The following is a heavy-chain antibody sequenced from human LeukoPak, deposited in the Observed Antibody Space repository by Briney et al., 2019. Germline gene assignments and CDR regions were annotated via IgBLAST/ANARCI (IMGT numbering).Heavy chain of an antibody. CDR3: AILSSSSDAFDI. D-gene: IGHD6-13*01. Sequence: PGGSLRLSCAASGFRFSSYGMHWVRQAPGKGLEWVAFIRYDGSNKYYADSVKGRFTISRDNSKNTLYLQMNSLRAEDTAVYYCAILSSSSDAFDIWGQGTMVTVSS. CDR2: IRYDGSNK. J-gene: IGHJ3*02. CDR1: GFRFSSYG. V-gene: IGHV3-30*02.